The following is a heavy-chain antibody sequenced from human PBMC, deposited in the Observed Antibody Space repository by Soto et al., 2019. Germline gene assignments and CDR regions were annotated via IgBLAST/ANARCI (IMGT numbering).Heavy chain of an antibody. D-gene: IGHD5-18*01. CDR1: GFTFSSYS. V-gene: IGHV3-30-3*01. Sequence: QVQLVESGGGVVQPGRSLRLSCVASGFTFSSYSMHWVRQAPGKGLDWVAIISHDGSNEYYADSVKGRLTISRDNSKNTLYLQMNSLRAEDTAVYYCARASVHTDMITEYWGQGTLVTVSS. CDR2: ISHDGSNE. J-gene: IGHJ4*02. CDR3: ARASVHTDMITEY.